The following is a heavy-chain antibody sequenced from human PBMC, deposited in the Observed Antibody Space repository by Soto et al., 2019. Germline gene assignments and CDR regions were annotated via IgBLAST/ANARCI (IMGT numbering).Heavy chain of an antibody. CDR1: GYTFTSYG. J-gene: IGHJ6*02. CDR2: ISAYNGNT. Sequence: ASVKVCCKASGYTFTSYGISWVRQAPGQGLEWMGWISAYNGNTNYAQKLQGRVTMTTDTSTSTAYMELRSLRSDDTAVYYCARDFYYDSSGSTLYYYGMDVWGQGTTVTVSS. D-gene: IGHD3-22*01. V-gene: IGHV1-18*01. CDR3: ARDFYYDSSGSTLYYYGMDV.